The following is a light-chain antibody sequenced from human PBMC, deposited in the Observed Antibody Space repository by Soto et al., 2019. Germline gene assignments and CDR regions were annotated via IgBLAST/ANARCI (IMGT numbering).Light chain of an antibody. V-gene: IGKV1-5*03. Sequence: DIQMTQSPSTLSASVGDRVTITCRASQSISSWLAWYQQKPGKAPKLLIYKASSLESGDPSRFSGSGSGTEFTLTISSLQPDDFATYYCQQYNSYSRTCGQGTKVEIK. J-gene: IGKJ1*01. CDR3: QQYNSYSRT. CDR2: KAS. CDR1: QSISSW.